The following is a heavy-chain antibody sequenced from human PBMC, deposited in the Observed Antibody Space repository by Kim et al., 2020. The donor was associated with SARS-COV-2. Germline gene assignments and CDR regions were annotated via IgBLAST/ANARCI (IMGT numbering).Heavy chain of an antibody. CDR1: GFTFSSYA. CDR3: ARRGYSYGGMGGMDV. V-gene: IGHV3-23*01. D-gene: IGHD5-18*01. J-gene: IGHJ6*02. CDR2: ISGSGGST. Sequence: GGSLRLSCAASGFTFSSYAMSWVRQAPGKGLEWVSAISGSGGSTYYADSVKGRFTISRDNSKNTLYLQMNSLRAEDTAVYYCARRGYSYGGMGGMDVWGQGTTVTVSS.